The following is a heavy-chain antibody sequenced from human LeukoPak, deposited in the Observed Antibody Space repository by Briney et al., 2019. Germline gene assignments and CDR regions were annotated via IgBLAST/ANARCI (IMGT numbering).Heavy chain of an antibody. CDR3: ARMGSGRYYYYYYMDV. Sequence: SQTLSLTCTVSGDSISSGDYYWSWIRQPAGKGLEWIGRISSSGSTNYNPSLKSRVTISVDTSKNQFFLKLSSVTAADTAVYYCARMGSGRYYYYYYMDVWGRGTTVTISS. D-gene: IGHD3-10*01. CDR1: GDSISSGDYY. J-gene: IGHJ6*03. V-gene: IGHV4-61*02. CDR2: ISSSGST.